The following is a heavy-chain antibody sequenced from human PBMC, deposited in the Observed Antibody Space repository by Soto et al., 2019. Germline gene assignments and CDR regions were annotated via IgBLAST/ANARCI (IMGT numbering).Heavy chain of an antibody. Sequence: QVQLVQSGAEVKKPGASVKVSCQASGYTFTSNFIHWVRQAPGQGLEWMGEINPRAGSTTYAQKFQGRLTVTRDTSTSTVYMNLSSLTSYDTAVYYCTRLRLLKGAFDVWGQGTMVTVSS. CDR2: INPRAGST. J-gene: IGHJ3*01. CDR1: GYTFTSNF. CDR3: TRLRLLKGAFDV. V-gene: IGHV1-46*03.